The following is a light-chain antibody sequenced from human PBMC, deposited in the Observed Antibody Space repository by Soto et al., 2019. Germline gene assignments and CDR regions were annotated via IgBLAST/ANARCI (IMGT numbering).Light chain of an antibody. J-gene: IGLJ2*01. CDR3: QTWGTGPLV. V-gene: IGLV4-69*01. CDR2: LNSDGSY. CDR1: SGHSSYA. Sequence: QSVLTQSPSASASLGASVKLTCTLSSGHSSYAIAWHQQQPEKGPRYLMKLNSDGSYSKGDGIPDRFSGSSSGAERYLTISSLQSEDEADYYCQTWGTGPLVFGGGTKLTVL.